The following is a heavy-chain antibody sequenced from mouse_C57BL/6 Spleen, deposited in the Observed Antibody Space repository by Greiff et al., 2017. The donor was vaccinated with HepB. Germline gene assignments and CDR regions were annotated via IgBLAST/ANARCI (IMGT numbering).Heavy chain of an antibody. V-gene: IGHV14-2*01. Sequence: DVQLQESGAELVKPGASVKLSCTASGFNIKDYYMHWVKQRTEQGLEWIGRIDPEDGETKYSPKFQGKATITADTSSNTAYLQLSSLTSEDTAVYYSARDYCGSSFDDWGQGTTLTVSS. J-gene: IGHJ2*01. CDR3: ARDYCGSSFDD. CDR2: IDPEDGET. D-gene: IGHD1-1*01. CDR1: GFNIKDYY.